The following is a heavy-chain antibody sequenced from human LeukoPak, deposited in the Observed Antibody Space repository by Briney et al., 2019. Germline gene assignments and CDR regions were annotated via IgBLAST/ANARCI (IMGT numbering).Heavy chain of an antibody. CDR2: IYYSGST. CDR3: SRTYCTSSSCYYFDY. V-gene: IGHV4-59*06. Sequence: SETLSLTCTVSGGSISSYYWSWIRQHPGKGLEWIGYIYYSGSTYYNPSLKSRVTISVDTSRNQFSLKLSSVTAEDTAVYYCSRTYCTSSSCYYFDYWGQGTLVTLSS. J-gene: IGHJ4*02. CDR1: GGSISSYY. D-gene: IGHD2-2*01.